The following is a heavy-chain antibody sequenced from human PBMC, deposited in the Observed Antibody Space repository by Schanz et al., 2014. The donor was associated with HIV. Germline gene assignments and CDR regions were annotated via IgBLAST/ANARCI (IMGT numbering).Heavy chain of an antibody. CDR3: VDVWIGYFRY. V-gene: IGHV3-23*01. J-gene: IGHJ4*02. CDR1: GFTFSDYA. D-gene: IGHD3-3*01. CDR2: ISSSSGYI. Sequence: EVQLLESGGGLVQPGGSPRLSCTTSGFTFSDYAMSWVRQAPGKGLEWVSSISSSSGYIYYADSVKGRLTISRDNSKNTLYLQMNSLRAEDTAVYYCVDVWIGYFRYWGQGTRVTVSS.